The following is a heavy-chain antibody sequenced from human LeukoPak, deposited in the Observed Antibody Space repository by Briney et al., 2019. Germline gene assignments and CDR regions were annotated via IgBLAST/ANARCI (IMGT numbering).Heavy chain of an antibody. J-gene: IGHJ4*02. CDR3: ARGDGGYEPFDY. D-gene: IGHD5-12*01. CDR1: GGSFSGYY. V-gene: IGHV4-34*01. Sequence: PETLSLTCAVYGGSFSGYYWSWIRQPPGKGLEWIGEINHSGSTNYNPSLKSRVAISVDTSKNQFSLKLSSVTAADTAVYYCARGDGGYEPFDYWGQGTLVTVSS. CDR2: INHSGST.